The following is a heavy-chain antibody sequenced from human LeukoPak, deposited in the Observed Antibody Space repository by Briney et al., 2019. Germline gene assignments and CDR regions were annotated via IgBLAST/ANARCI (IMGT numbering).Heavy chain of an antibody. J-gene: IGHJ4*02. Sequence: ASVKVSCKASGYTFTSYAMNWVRQAPGQGLERMGWINTNTGNPTYAQGFTGRFVFSLDTSVSTAYLQISSLKAEDTAVYYCARSSSSWYPYYFDYWGQGTLVTVSS. D-gene: IGHD6-13*01. CDR2: INTNTGNP. CDR3: ARSSSSWYPYYFDY. CDR1: GYTFTSYA. V-gene: IGHV7-4-1*02.